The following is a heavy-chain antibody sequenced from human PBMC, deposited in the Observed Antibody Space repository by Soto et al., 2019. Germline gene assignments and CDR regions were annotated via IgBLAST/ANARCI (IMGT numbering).Heavy chain of an antibody. Sequence: GGSLRLSCAASGFTFSSYSMNWVRQAPGKGLEWVSYISSSSTIYYADSVKGRFTISRDNAKNSLYLQMNSLRDEDTAVYYCARVDYDSSGYLGDYWGQGTLVTVSS. CDR2: ISSSSTI. D-gene: IGHD3-22*01. CDR3: ARVDYDSSGYLGDY. CDR1: GFTFSSYS. V-gene: IGHV3-48*02. J-gene: IGHJ4*02.